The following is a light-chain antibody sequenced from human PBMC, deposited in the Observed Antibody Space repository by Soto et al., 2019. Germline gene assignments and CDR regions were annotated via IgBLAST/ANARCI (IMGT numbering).Light chain of an antibody. Sequence: DIQLTQSPSTLSASAGDRVTITCRASQSLNTRLAWYQQKAGKAPKLLIYDASKLESGVPARFSGSGSGTEFTLIISSLQSDEFATYYCQEYSSYWTFGQGTKLEIK. CDR2: DAS. CDR3: QEYSSYWT. J-gene: IGKJ1*01. V-gene: IGKV1-5*01. CDR1: QSLNTR.